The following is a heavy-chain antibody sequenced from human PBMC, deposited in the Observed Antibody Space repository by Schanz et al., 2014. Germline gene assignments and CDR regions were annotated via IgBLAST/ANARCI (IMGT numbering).Heavy chain of an antibody. D-gene: IGHD6-13*01. CDR1: GFTFFGSFA. J-gene: IGHJ6*02. CDR3: TTQQLGSHYLYGMDV. CDR2: MSGSGSTA. Sequence: EVQVVESGGDLVQPGGSLRLSCAASGFTFFGSFAMSWVRQAPGKGLEWVSGMSGSGSTADYADSVKGRFTISRDNSKNTLYLQVNSLRAEDTAVYYCTTQQLGSHYLYGMDVWGQGTSVTVS. V-gene: IGHV3-23*04.